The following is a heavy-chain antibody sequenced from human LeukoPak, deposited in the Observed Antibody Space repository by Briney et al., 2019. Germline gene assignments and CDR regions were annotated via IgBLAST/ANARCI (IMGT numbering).Heavy chain of an antibody. D-gene: IGHD5-24*01. Sequence: SVKVSCKASGGTFSSYAISWVRQAPGQGLEWMGGIIPIFGTANYAQKFQGRVTITADESTSTAYMELRSLRSDDTAVYYCARDRDGYNGGDYWGQGTLVTVSS. CDR2: IIPIFGTA. CDR1: GGTFSSYA. CDR3: ARDRDGYNGGDY. V-gene: IGHV1-69*13. J-gene: IGHJ4*02.